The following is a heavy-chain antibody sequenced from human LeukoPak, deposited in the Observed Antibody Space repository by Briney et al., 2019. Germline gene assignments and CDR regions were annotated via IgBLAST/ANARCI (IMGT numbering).Heavy chain of an antibody. Sequence: PGGSLRLSCAASGFTFSSYWMSWVRQAPGKGLEWVANIKQDGSEKYYVDSVKGRFTISRDNAKNSLYLQMNSLRAEDTAVYYCARDIGAYYDFWSGYYQTGNWFDPWGQGTLVTVSS. CDR3: ARDIGAYYDFWSGYYQTGNWFDP. CDR1: GFTFSSYW. V-gene: IGHV3-7*01. CDR2: IKQDGSEK. D-gene: IGHD3-3*01. J-gene: IGHJ5*02.